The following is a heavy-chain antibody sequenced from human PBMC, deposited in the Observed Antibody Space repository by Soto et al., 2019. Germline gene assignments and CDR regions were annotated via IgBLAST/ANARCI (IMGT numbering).Heavy chain of an antibody. Sequence: QEQLVESGGGVVQPGRSLRLSCAVSGFRLSRYGMHWVRQAPGKGLEWVAVIWYDGSKKYYGESVKGRFTVSRDNSKNMVYLEMNTLRGEDTAMYYCASDHYPYFSGDCYQDYWGQGTQVIVSS. CDR1: GFRLSRYG. D-gene: IGHD2-21*02. CDR3: ASDHYPYFSGDCYQDY. CDR2: IWYDGSKK. J-gene: IGHJ4*02. V-gene: IGHV3-33*01.